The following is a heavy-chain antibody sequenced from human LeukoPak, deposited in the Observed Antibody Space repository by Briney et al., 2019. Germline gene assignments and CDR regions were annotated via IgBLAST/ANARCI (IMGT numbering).Heavy chain of an antibody. D-gene: IGHD6-19*01. Sequence: GGSLRLSCAASGFTSSSYAMSWVRQAPGKGLEWVSAISGSGGSTYHADSVKGRFTISRDNSKNTLYLQMNSLRAEDTAVYYCAKEGSDGGGWYSDYWGQGTLVTVSS. J-gene: IGHJ4*02. CDR2: ISGSGGST. V-gene: IGHV3-23*01. CDR1: GFTSSSYA. CDR3: AKEGSDGGGWYSDY.